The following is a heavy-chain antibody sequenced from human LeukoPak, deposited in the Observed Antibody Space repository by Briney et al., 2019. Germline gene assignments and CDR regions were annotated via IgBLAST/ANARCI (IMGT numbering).Heavy chain of an antibody. CDR2: INHSGST. Sequence: SETLSLTCAVYGGSFSGYYWSWLRQPPGKGLEWIGEINHSGSTNYNPSLKSRVTISVDTSKNQFSLKLSSVTAADTAVYYCAREPPGIAAAGTFSNWFDPWGQGTLVTVSS. CDR3: AREPPGIAAAGTFSNWFDP. J-gene: IGHJ5*02. D-gene: IGHD6-13*01. CDR1: GGSFSGYY. V-gene: IGHV4-34*01.